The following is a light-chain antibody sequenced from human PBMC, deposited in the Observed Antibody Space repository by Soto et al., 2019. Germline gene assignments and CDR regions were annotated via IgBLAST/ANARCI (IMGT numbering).Light chain of an antibody. CDR3: QQYNNWPPAWT. J-gene: IGKJ1*01. Sequence: EIVLTQSPGTLSLSPGERATLSCRASQSVSSSYLAWYQQKPGQAPRLLIYGASTRATGIPAGFSGSGSGTQFTLTISSLQSEDFAVYYCQQYNNWPPAWTFGQGTKVDIK. CDR1: QSVSSSY. CDR2: GAS. V-gene: IGKV3-15*01.